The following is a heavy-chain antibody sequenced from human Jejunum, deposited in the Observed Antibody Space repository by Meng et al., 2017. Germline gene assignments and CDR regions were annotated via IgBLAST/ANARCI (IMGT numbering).Heavy chain of an antibody. CDR2: IDYRERT. D-gene: IGHD3-10*01. J-gene: IGHJ4*02. Sequence: SETLSLTCTVSGGSITNSRYSWGWTRQPPGMGLEWIGTIDYRERTDYNPSLKSRVTISKDTSTNQFSLKLTSVTAADTAIYYCATDYVGYYGSGSYYSLFESWGQGRLVTVSS. CDR1: GGSITNSRYS. CDR3: ATDYVGYYGSGSYYSLFES. V-gene: IGHV4-39*07.